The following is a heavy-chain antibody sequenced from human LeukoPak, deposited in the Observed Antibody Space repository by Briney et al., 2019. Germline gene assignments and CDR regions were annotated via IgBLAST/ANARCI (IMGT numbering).Heavy chain of an antibody. V-gene: IGHV4-30-2*01. J-gene: IGHJ5*02. Sequence: SETLSLTCAVSGDSISSGGYSWSWIRQPPGKGLEWIGYIYHSGSSYYNPSLKSRVTISVDRSKNQFSLKLSSVTAADTAVYYCARGPVVPAATGRFDPWGQGTLVTVSS. CDR3: ARGPVVPAATGRFDP. CDR1: GDSISSGGYS. D-gene: IGHD2-2*01. CDR2: IYHSGSS.